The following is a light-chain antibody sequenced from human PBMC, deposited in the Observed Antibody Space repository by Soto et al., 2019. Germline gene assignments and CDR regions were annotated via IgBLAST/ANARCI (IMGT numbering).Light chain of an antibody. Sequence: DIQMTQSPSTLSASVGDRFTITCRASQSLRGWLAWYQQRPGKAPKALIYDASTLASGVPSRFNGSGSGTEFTLTISSLQPDDFATYYCQQYITYSTFGQGTKVDIK. CDR2: DAS. CDR1: QSLRGW. J-gene: IGKJ1*01. CDR3: QQYITYST. V-gene: IGKV1-5*01.